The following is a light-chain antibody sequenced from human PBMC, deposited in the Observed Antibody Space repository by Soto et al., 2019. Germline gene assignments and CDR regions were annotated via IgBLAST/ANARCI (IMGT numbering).Light chain of an antibody. CDR1: SGHSSYI. J-gene: IGLJ2*01. Sequence: QPVLTQSSSASASLGSSVKLTCTLSSGHSSYIIAWHQQQPGKAPRYLMKLEGSGSYNKGSGVPDRFSGSSSGADRYLTISNLQSEDEADYYCETWDSSVVFGGGTKLTVL. V-gene: IGLV4-60*03. CDR3: ETWDSSVV. CDR2: LEGSGSY.